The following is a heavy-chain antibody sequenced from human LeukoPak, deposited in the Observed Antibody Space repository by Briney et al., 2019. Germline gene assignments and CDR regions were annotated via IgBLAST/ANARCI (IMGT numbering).Heavy chain of an antibody. J-gene: IGHJ6*02. D-gene: IGHD2-2*01. V-gene: IGHV1-18*01. CDR2: ISAYNGNT. Sequence: ASVNVSCKTSGYIFAHNGISWVRQAPGQGLEWMGWISAYNGNTNYAQKLQGRVTMTTDTSTSTAYMELRSLRSDDTAVYYCARDGVVPAASEVGYYYGMDVWGQGTTVTVSS. CDR3: ARDGVVPAASEVGYYYGMDV. CDR1: GYIFAHNG.